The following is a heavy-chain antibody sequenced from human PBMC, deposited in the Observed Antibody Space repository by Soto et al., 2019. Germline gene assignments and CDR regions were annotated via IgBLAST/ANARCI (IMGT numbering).Heavy chain of an antibody. V-gene: IGHV4-59*01. CDR2: IYNSGST. J-gene: IGHJ4*02. CDR3: ARGYSDSSGYNY. CDR1: GGSISSYY. D-gene: IGHD3-22*01. Sequence: KPSETLSLTCTVSGGSISSYYWSWIRQPPGKGLEWIGYIYNSGSTNYNPSLKSRVTISVDTSKNQFSLKLSSVTAADTAVYYCARGYSDSSGYNYWGQGTLVTVSS.